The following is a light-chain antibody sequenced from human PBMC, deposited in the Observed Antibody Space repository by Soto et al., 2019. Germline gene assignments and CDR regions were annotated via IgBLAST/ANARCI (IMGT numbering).Light chain of an antibody. CDR2: AAF. CDR1: QSVGSNY. Sequence: EIVLTQSPGTLSLSPGERATLSCRASQSVGSNYLAWYQQKPGQAPRLLIYAAFGRATGIPDRFGGSGSGTDFTLTISRLEPEDSAVYYCQQYGSSPWTFGQGTKVVVK. J-gene: IGKJ1*01. V-gene: IGKV3-20*01. CDR3: QQYGSSPWT.